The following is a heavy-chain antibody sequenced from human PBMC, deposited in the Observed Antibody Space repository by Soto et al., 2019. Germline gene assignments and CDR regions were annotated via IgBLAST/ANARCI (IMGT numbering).Heavy chain of an antibody. Sequence: QVQLQESGPGLVKPSQTLSLTCSVSGGSISSGGYYWSWIRQHPGKGLEWIGNIYFRGTTYYNPSLKSRVTLSVDTSKNQCSLKLNSVTAADTAVDYCARGARWFDPWGQGTLVTVSS. J-gene: IGHJ5*02. CDR3: ARGARWFDP. V-gene: IGHV4-31*03. CDR2: IYFRGTT. CDR1: GGSISSGGYY.